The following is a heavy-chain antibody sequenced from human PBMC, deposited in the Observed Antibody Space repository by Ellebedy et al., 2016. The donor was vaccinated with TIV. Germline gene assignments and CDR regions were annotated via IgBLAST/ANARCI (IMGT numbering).Heavy chain of an antibody. CDR2: ITPDGAQK. V-gene: IGHV3-7*01. CDR1: GFTFSNLW. D-gene: IGHD7-27*01. CDR3: ARGGNWAFDY. Sequence: GGSLRLSCAASGFTFSNLWMRWVRQAPGKGLEWVADITPDGAQKNYVDSVKARFTVSRDNAKNSLYLQMNSLRAEDTAVYYCARGGNWAFDYWGQGTLVTVSS. J-gene: IGHJ4*02.